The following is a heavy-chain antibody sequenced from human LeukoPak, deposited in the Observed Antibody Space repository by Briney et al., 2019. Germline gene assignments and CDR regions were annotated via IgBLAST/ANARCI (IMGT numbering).Heavy chain of an antibody. CDR3: ARRDYYGSGSYYNNYYMDV. CDR2: MNPNSGNT. CDR1: GYTFTSYG. D-gene: IGHD3-10*01. Sequence: ASVKVSCKASGYTFTSYGISWVRQAPGQGLEWMGWMNPNSGNTGYAQKFQSRVTMTRNTSISTAYMELSSLRSEDTAVYYCARRDYYGSGSYYNNYYMDVWGKGTTVTISS. J-gene: IGHJ6*03. V-gene: IGHV1-8*02.